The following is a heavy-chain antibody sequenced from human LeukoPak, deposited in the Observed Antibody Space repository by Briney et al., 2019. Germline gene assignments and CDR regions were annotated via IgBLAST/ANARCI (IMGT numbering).Heavy chain of an antibody. D-gene: IGHD4-11*01. CDR2: IIPIFGTA. Sequence: SVKVSCKASGGTFSSYAISWVRQAPGQGLEWMGGIIPIFGTANYARKFQGRVTITADESTSTAYMELSSLRSEDTAVYYCAKYYWYSNHYQIHPFDYWGQGTLVTVSS. V-gene: IGHV1-69*13. CDR3: AKYYWYSNHYQIHPFDY. CDR1: GGTFSSYA. J-gene: IGHJ4*02.